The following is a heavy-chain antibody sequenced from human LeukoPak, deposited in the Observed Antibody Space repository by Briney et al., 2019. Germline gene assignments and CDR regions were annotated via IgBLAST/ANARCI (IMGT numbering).Heavy chain of an antibody. D-gene: IGHD3-10*01. V-gene: IGHV4-34*01. J-gene: IGHJ3*02. CDR2: INHSGST. CDR1: GGSFSGYY. CDR3: ASTGSPNAFDI. Sequence: PSETLSLTCAVYGGSFSGYYWSWIRQPPGKGLEWIGEINHSGSTNYNPSLKSRVTISVDTSKNQFSLKLSSVTAADTAVHYCASTGSPNAFDIWGQGTMVTVSS.